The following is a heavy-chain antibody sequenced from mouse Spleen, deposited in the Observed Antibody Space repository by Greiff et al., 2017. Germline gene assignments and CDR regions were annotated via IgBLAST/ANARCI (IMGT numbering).Heavy chain of an antibody. D-gene: IGHD1-1*01. V-gene: IGHV1S137*01. CDR3: ARPLLDYYAMDY. CDR1: GYTFTDYA. J-gene: IGHJ4*01. CDR2: ISTYYGDA. Sequence: QVQLQQSGAELVRPGASVKISCKGSGYTFTDYAMHWVKQSHAKSLEWIGVISTYYGDASYNQKFKGKATMTVDKSSSTAYMELARLTSEDSAIYYCARPLLDYYAMDYWGQGTSVTVSS.